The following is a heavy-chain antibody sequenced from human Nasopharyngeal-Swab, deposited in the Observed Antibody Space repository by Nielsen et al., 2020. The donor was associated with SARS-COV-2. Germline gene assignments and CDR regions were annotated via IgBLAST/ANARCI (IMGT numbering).Heavy chain of an antibody. CDR3: ARDKSSTVTTFDY. V-gene: IGHV3-20*04. Sequence: GGPLRLSCAASGFIFDDYAMNWVRQAPGKGLEWVSGITWNGGSIGYAESVKGRFTISRDSAKNSLYLQMNSLRAEDTALYYCARDKSSTVTTFDYWGQGTLVTVSS. D-gene: IGHD4-17*01. J-gene: IGHJ4*02. CDR1: GFIFDDYA. CDR2: ITWNGGSI.